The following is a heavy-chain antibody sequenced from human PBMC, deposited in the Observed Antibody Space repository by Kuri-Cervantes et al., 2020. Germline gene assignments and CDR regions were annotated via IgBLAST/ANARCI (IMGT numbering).Heavy chain of an antibody. CDR2: ISYDGSNK. J-gene: IGHJ4*02. D-gene: IGHD3-10*01. CDR1: GFTFSSYA. Sequence: GGSLRLSCAASGFTFSSYAMHWVRQAPGKGLEWVAVISYDGSNKYYADSVKGRFTISRDNSKNTLYLQMNSLRAEDTAVYYCARTYYYGYHSDFWGQGTLVTVSS. CDR3: ARTYYYGYHSDF. V-gene: IGHV3-30-3*01.